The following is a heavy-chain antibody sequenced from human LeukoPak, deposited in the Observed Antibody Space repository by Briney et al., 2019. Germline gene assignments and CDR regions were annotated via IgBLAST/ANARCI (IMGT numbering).Heavy chain of an antibody. CDR3: ARETFGSGWAFIDY. CDR1: EFTVSSTY. Sequence: GGSLRLSCAASEFTVSSTYMSWVRQAPGKGLEWVSVMFTGGNTYYADSVKGRFTISRDTSKNTLYLQMNSLTVGDTAVYYCARETFGSGWAFIDYWGQGTQVTVSS. D-gene: IGHD6-19*01. CDR2: MFTGGNT. J-gene: IGHJ4*02. V-gene: IGHV3-53*01.